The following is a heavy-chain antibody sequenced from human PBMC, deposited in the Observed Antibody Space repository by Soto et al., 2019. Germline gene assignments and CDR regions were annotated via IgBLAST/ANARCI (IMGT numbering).Heavy chain of an antibody. J-gene: IGHJ6*03. V-gene: IGHV4-34*01. D-gene: IGHD6-6*01. CDR3: ARASYSSSLLGGYYYYYYMDV. Sequence: QVQLQQWGAGLLKPSETLSLTCAVYGGSFSGYYWSWIRQPPGKGLEWIGEINHSGSTNYNPSLKSRVTISVDTSKNQFSLKLSSLTAADTAVYYCARASYSSSLLGGYYYYYYMDVWGKGTTVTVSS. CDR2: INHSGST. CDR1: GGSFSGYY.